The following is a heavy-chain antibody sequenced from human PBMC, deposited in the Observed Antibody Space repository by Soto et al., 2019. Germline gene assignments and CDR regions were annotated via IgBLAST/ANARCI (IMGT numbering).Heavy chain of an antibody. V-gene: IGHV1-58*01. CDR3: AAGYCSGGSCYDFYYYGMDV. CDR2: IVVGSGGT. J-gene: IGHJ6*02. Sequence: SVKVSCKASGFTFTNSAVQWVRQARGQRLEWIGWIVVGSGGTNYAQNFQERVTITRDMSTSTAYMELSSLRSEDTAVYYCAAGYCSGGSCYDFYYYGMDVWGQGTTVTVSS. CDR1: GFTFTNSA. D-gene: IGHD2-15*01.